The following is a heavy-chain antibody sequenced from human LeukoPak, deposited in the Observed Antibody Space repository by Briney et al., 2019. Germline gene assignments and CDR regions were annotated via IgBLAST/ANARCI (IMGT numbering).Heavy chain of an antibody. CDR2: FDPEDGET. V-gene: IGHV1-24*01. CDR3: ATPRHLWFGELSSFDY. J-gene: IGHJ4*02. D-gene: IGHD3-10*01. CDR1: GYTLTELS. Sequence: ASVKVSCKVFGYTLTELSMHWVRQAPGKGLEWMGGFDPEDGETIYAQKFQGRVTMTEDTSTDTAYMELSSLRSEDTAVYYCATPRHLWFGELSSFDYWGQGTLVTVSS.